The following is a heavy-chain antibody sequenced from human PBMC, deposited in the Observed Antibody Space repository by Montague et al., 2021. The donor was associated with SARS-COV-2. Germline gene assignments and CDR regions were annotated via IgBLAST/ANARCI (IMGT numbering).Heavy chain of an antibody. Sequence: SETLSLTCTASGDSISSSSYNWGWIRQPPGKGLERIGSVHYSGRPYYNPSLKSRVTIYVDTSKNQLSLKLSSVTAADTAVYYCTRHVHMTWPEPSPGFDYWGQGTLVTVSS. CDR3: TRHVHMTWPEPSPGFDY. J-gene: IGHJ4*02. CDR1: GDSISSSSYN. CDR2: VHYSGRP. D-gene: IGHD1-1*01. V-gene: IGHV4-39*01.